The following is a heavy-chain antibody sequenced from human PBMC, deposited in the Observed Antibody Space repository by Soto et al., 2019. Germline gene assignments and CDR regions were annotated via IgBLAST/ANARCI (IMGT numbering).Heavy chain of an antibody. Sequence: AGGSLRLSCAASGFTFSSYAMSWVRQAPGKGLGWVSRINSDGSSTSYADSVKGRFTISRDNAKNTLYLQMNSLRAEDTAVYYCAVAVAGPTAIGYWGQGTLVTVS. CDR3: AVAVAGPTAIGY. D-gene: IGHD6-19*01. CDR1: GFTFSSYA. V-gene: IGHV3-74*01. J-gene: IGHJ4*02. CDR2: INSDGSST.